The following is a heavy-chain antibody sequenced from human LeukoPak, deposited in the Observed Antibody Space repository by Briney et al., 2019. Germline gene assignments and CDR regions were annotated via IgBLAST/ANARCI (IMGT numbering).Heavy chain of an antibody. Sequence: GGSLRLSCAASGFTFSSYSMNWVRQAPGKGLEWVSSISSSSSYIYYADSVKGRFTISRDNAKNSLYLQMNSLRAEDTAVYYCARDQGAVAGTDYWGQGTLVTVSS. D-gene: IGHD6-19*01. V-gene: IGHV3-21*01. J-gene: IGHJ4*02. CDR1: GFTFSSYS. CDR3: ARDQGAVAGTDY. CDR2: ISSSSSYI.